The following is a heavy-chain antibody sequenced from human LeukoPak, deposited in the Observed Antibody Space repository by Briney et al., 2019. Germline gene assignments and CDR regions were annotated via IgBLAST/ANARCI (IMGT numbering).Heavy chain of an antibody. CDR2: IIPIFGTA. D-gene: IGHD2-2*01. CDR3: ARDGEGVVPAATNYYYYGMDV. V-gene: IGHV1-69*01. J-gene: IGHJ6*01. Sequence: GSSVKVSCKASGGTFSSYAISWVRQAPGQGLEWMGGIIPIFGTANYAQKFQGRVTITADESTSTAYMELSSLRSEDTAVYYCARDGEGVVPAATNYYYYGMDVWGKGPRSPSPQ. CDR1: GGTFSSYA.